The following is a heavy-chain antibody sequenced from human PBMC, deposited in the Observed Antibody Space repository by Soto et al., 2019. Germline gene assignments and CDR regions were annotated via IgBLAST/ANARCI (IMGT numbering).Heavy chain of an antibody. D-gene: IGHD6-25*01. J-gene: IGHJ6*02. CDR1: GAPIAVFY. V-gene: IGHV4-59*01. Sequence: QLQESGPGVVKPSETLSLTCTVSGAPIAVFYWTWIRQAPGKGLEWIGYLYYTGNTNYSPSLKSRVALSMDTSKKHFYLTLTSATAADTAVYFCATGGSEGGLDIWGQGTTVTVSS. CDR2: LYYTGNT. CDR3: ATGGSEGGLDI.